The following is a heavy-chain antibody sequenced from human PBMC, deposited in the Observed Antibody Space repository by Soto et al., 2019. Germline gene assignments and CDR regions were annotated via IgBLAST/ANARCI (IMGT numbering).Heavy chain of an antibody. J-gene: IGHJ4*02. CDR2: IWYDGSNK. D-gene: IGHD3-22*01. CDR3: ASGAYYYDSSGYHQPDY. CDR1: GFTFSSYG. V-gene: IGHV3-33*01. Sequence: PGGSLRLSCAASGFTFSSYGVHWVRQAPGKGLEWVAVIWYDGSNKYYADSVKGRFTISRDNSKNTLYLQMNSLRAEDTAVYYCASGAYYYDSSGYHQPDYWGQGTLVTVSS.